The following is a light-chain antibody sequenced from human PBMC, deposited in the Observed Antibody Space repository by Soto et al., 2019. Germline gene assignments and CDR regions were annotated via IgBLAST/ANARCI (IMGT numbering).Light chain of an antibody. CDR2: GAS. CDR1: RSVRDSR. Sequence: EIVLTQSPGTLSLSPGERATLSCRASRSVRDSRLAWYQQKPGQGPRLLIYGASIRVTGIPDRFSGSGSGTDFTLTITRLEPEDFAVYYCQQYGVSPMYTFGQGTKLEVK. V-gene: IGKV3-20*01. CDR3: QQYGVSPMYT. J-gene: IGKJ2*01.